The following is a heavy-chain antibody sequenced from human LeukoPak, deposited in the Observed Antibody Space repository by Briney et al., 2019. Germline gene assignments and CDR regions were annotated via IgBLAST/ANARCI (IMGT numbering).Heavy chain of an antibody. J-gene: IGHJ2*01. CDR1: GGSISSGGYY. D-gene: IGHD7-27*01. CDR2: IYYSGST. Sequence: SETLSLTCTVSGGSISSGGYYWSWIRQHLGKGLEWIGYIYYSGSTYYNPSLESRVTISVDTSKNQFSLKLSSVTAADTAVYYCARGTGDHRWKRYWYFDLWGRGTLVTVSS. V-gene: IGHV4-31*03. CDR3: ARGTGDHRWKRYWYFDL.